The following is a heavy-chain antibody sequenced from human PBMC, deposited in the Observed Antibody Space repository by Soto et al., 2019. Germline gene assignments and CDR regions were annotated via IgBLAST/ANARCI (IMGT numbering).Heavy chain of an antibody. Sequence: GGSLRLSCAASGFTFSDHYMSWIRQAPGKGLEWISYISLTSTYTNYADSVKGRFTISRDNAKNSLYLQMNSLRAEDTAVYYCARIGRLRWGDYWGQGTLVTVSS. J-gene: IGHJ4*02. CDR3: ARIGRLRWGDY. V-gene: IGHV3-11*06. CDR1: GFTFSDHY. CDR2: ISLTSTYT. D-gene: IGHD4-17*01.